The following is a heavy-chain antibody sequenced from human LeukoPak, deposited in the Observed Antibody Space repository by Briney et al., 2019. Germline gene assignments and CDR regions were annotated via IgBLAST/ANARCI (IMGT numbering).Heavy chain of an antibody. CDR3: ASGDTAMVSFDPGYDY. D-gene: IGHD5-18*01. V-gene: IGHV3-48*03. J-gene: IGHJ4*02. CDR2: ISSSGSTI. CDR1: GFTFSSYE. Sequence: GSLRLSCAASGFTFSSYEMNWVRQAPGKGLEWVSYISSSGSTIYYADSVKGRFTISRDNAKNSLYLQMNSLRAEDTAVYYCASGDTAMVSFDPGYDYWGQGTLVTVSS.